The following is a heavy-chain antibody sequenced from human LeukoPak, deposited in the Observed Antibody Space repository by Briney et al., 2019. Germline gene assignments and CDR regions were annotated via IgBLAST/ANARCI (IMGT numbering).Heavy chain of an antibody. Sequence: ASVKVSCKVSGYTLTELSMHWVRQAPGKGLEWMGGFDPEDGETIYAQKFQGRVTMTEDTSTDTACMELSSLRSEDTAVYYCATRTADFWSGYLFYFDCWGQGTLVTVSS. V-gene: IGHV1-24*01. J-gene: IGHJ4*02. CDR2: FDPEDGET. CDR1: GYTLTELS. CDR3: ATRTADFWSGYLFYFDC. D-gene: IGHD3-3*01.